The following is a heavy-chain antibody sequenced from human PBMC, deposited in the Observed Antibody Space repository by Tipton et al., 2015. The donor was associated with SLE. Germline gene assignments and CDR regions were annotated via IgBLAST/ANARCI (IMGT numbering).Heavy chain of an antibody. J-gene: IGHJ6*02. D-gene: IGHD2-21*02. V-gene: IGHV3-30-3*01. CDR1: GFTFSSYA. CDR3: ARDGAYKYCGGDCYLRYYGMDV. CDR2: ISYDGSNK. Sequence: QLVQSGGGVVQPGRSLRLSCAASGFTFSSYAMHWVRQAPGKGLEWVAVISYDGSNKYYADSVKGRFTISRDNSKNTLYLQMNSLRAEDTAVYYCARDGAYKYCGGDCYLRYYGMDVWGQGTTVTVSS.